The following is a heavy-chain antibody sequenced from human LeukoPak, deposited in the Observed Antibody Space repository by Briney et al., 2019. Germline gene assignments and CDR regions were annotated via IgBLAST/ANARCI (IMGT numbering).Heavy chain of an antibody. CDR3: ARGHKRLGYCSGGSCPLYGMDV. D-gene: IGHD2-15*01. V-gene: IGHV4-34*01. J-gene: IGHJ6*04. CDR1: GGSFSGYY. Sequence: SETLSLTCAVYGGSFSGYYWSWIRQPPGKGLEWIGEINHSGSTNYNPSLKSRVTISVDTSKSQFSLKLSSVTAADTAVYYCARGHKRLGYCSGGSCPLYGMDVWGKGTTVTVSS. CDR2: INHSGST.